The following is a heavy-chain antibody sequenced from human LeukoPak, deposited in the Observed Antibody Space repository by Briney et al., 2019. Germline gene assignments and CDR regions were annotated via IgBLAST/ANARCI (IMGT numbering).Heavy chain of an antibody. Sequence: PGGSLRLSCAASGFTFSSYSTNWVRQAPGKGLEWVSSISSSSSYIYYADSVKGRFTISRDNAKNSLYLQMNSLRAEDTAVYYCARDSPPFYDFWSGYADYWGQGTLVTVSS. CDR3: ARDSPPFYDFWSGYADY. V-gene: IGHV3-21*01. J-gene: IGHJ4*02. CDR1: GFTFSSYS. CDR2: ISSSSSYI. D-gene: IGHD3-3*01.